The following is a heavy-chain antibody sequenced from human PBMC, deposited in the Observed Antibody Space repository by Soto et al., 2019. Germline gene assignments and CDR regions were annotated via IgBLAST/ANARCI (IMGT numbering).Heavy chain of an antibody. J-gene: IGHJ4*02. CDR1: GGTFSSYA. V-gene: IGHV1-69*13. CDR3: ARDRHGSRSFDY. D-gene: IGHD2-2*01. Sequence: SVKVSCKASGGTFSSYAISWVRQAPGQGLEWMGGIIPIFGTANYAQKFQGRVTITADESTSAAYMELSSLRSEDTAVYYCARDRHGSRSFDYWGQGTLVTVSS. CDR2: IIPIFGTA.